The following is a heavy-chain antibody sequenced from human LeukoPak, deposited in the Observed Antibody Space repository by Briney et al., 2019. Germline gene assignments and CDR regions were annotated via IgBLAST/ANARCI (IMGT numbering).Heavy chain of an antibody. D-gene: IGHD3-9*01. V-gene: IGHV3-23*01. CDR3: VIWGDYDVLTGYYVPDY. CDR2: ITGSGTNR. Sequence: PGGSLRLSCVASGFTFSNYATSWVRHAPGEGLEWVSAITGSGTNRYYADSLKGRFTTSRDNSKNTVFLQMNSLRHEDTAIYYCVIWGDYDVLTGYYVPDYWGQGTLVTVAS. J-gene: IGHJ4*02. CDR1: GFTFSNYA.